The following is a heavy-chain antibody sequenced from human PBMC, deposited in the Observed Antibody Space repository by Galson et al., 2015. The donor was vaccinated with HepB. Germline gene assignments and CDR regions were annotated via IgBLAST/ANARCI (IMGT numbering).Heavy chain of an antibody. D-gene: IGHD6-13*01. J-gene: IGHJ4*02. V-gene: IGHV4-39*01. CDR1: GGSISSSSYY. CDR3: ARHPSYSSSWLTRFDY. Sequence: LSLTCTVSGGSISSSSYYWGWIRQPPGKGLEWIGSIYYSGSTYYNPSLKSRVTISVDTSKNQFSLKLSSVAAADTAVYYCARHPSYSSSWLTRFDYWGQGTLVTVSS. CDR2: IYYSGST.